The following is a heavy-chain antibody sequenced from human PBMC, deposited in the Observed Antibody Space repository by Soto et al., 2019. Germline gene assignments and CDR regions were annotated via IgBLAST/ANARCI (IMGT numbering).Heavy chain of an antibody. CDR1: GFTFSNYG. V-gene: IGHV3-30*18. CDR2: ISFDGSRE. CDR3: AKDPKFCTIGSHFLDNWFDP. Sequence: GGSLRLSCAASGFTFSNYGMHWVRQTPGKGLEWVAVISFDGSREFYTDSVKGRFSISRDNSKNTLYLQMNSLKTEDTAIYYCAKDPKFCTIGSHFLDNWFDPWGQGTLVTVSS. J-gene: IGHJ5*02. D-gene: IGHD2-8*01.